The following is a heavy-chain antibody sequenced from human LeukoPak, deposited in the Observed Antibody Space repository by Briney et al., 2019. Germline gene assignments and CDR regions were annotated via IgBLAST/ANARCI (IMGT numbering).Heavy chain of an antibody. V-gene: IGHV3-23*01. CDR3: AKPNYYGSWSYLSSFDY. D-gene: IGHD3-10*01. J-gene: IGHJ4*02. Sequence: PGGSLRLSCAASGFTFSSYAMSWVRQAPGKGLEWVSAISGSGGSTYYADSVKGRFTISRDNSKNTLYLQMNSLRAEDTAVYYCAKPNYYGSWSYLSSFDYWGQGTLVTVSS. CDR2: ISGSGGST. CDR1: GFTFSSYA.